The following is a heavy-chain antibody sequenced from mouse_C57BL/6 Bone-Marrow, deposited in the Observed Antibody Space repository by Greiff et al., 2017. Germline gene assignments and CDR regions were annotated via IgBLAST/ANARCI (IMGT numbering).Heavy chain of an antibody. J-gene: IGHJ2*01. Sequence: EVMLVESGGDLVKPGGSLKLSCAASGFTFSSYGMSWVRQTPDKRLEWVATISSGGSYNYYPHRVKGRFTISRDNAKNTLYLQRSSLKSEDTAMYYCAKQYGSSPYYFYYWGQGTTRTVSS. CDR3: AKQYGSSPYYFYY. CDR1: GFTFSSYG. V-gene: IGHV5-6*01. CDR2: ISSGGSYN. D-gene: IGHD1-1*01.